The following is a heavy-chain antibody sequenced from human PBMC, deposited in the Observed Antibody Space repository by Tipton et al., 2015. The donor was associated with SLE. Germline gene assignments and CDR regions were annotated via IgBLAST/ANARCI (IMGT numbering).Heavy chain of an antibody. CDR2: ISSSGSTI. J-gene: IGHJ4*02. V-gene: IGHV3-48*03. Sequence: SLRLSCAASGFTFSSYEMNWVRQAPGKGLEWVSCISSSGSTIYYADSVKGRFTISRDNAKNSLYLQMNSLRAEDTAVYYCARGGGGSYQDYWGQGTLATVSS. CDR3: ARGGGGSYQDY. D-gene: IGHD1-26*01. CDR1: GFTFSSYE.